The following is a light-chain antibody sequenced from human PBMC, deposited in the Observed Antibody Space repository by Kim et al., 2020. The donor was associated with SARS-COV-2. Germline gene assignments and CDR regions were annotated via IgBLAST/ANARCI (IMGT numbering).Light chain of an antibody. CDR3: QQYDDYPHT. Sequence: PASVGDGVTITCRASQSVGSSLAWYQQMPGKAPKLLISKASILESGVPSKFSGSGSGTDFTLTISSLQPDDFAIYYCQQYDDYPHTFGQGTKLE. J-gene: IGKJ2*01. CDR1: QSVGSS. CDR2: KAS. V-gene: IGKV1-5*03.